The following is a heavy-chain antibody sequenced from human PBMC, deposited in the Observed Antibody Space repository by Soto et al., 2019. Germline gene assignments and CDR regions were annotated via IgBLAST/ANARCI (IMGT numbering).Heavy chain of an antibody. CDR3: ARGDSTTHGDSFDI. V-gene: IGHV4-59*01. CDR2: SYSSGST. Sequence: SETLSPPSTVSGGALRFFNWNRGRQFPGKGLEWIGYSYSSGSTNYNPSLKSRVTISVDTPKNQFSLQLTYVTAADAAVYYCARGDSTTHGDSFDIWGQGTMVTVSS. CDR1: GGALRFFN. D-gene: IGHD6-13*01. J-gene: IGHJ3*02.